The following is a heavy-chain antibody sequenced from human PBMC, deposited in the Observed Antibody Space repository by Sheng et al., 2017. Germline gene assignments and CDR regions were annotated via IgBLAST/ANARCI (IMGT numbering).Heavy chain of an antibody. V-gene: IGHV3-23*04. J-gene: IGHJ3*02. CDR3: AKSRPVTTIPGEAFDI. Sequence: EVQLVESGGGLVQPGGSLRLSCAASGFSFSAYAMSWVRQAPGKGLEWISAISGSGVATYYADSVKGRVTISRDNSRDTLYLQMNSLRAEDTALYYCAKSRPVTTIPGEAFDIWGQGTMVTVSS. D-gene: IGHD4-17*01. CDR1: GFSFSAYA. CDR2: ISGSGVAT.